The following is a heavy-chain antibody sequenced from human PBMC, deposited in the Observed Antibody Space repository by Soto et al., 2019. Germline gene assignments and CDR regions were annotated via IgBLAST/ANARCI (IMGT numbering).Heavy chain of an antibody. Sequence: PSETLSLTCTVSGGSINNHNYYWGWIRQSPGKGLEWIGSISYGGSTYYSPSLQSRVTISVDASKNHFFLKLSSLTAADTAVYYCAGDVLLTGWFHFDYWGQGTLVTVSS. J-gene: IGHJ4*02. V-gene: IGHV4-39*02. CDR3: AGDVLLTGWFHFDY. D-gene: IGHD6-19*01. CDR2: ISYGGST. CDR1: GGSINNHNYY.